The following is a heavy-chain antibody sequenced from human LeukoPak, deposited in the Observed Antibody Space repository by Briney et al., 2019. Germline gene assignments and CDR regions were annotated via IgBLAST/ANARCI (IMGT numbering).Heavy chain of an antibody. D-gene: IGHD2-21*02. J-gene: IGHJ4*02. CDR1: GFTFSSYA. CDR2: ISGSGGST. Sequence: GGSLRLSCAASGFTFSSYAMSWVRQAPGKGLEWVSAISGSGGSTYYADSVKGRFTISRDNSKNTLYLQMNSLRAEDTAVYYCASAYCGGDCYSYKFDYWGQGTLVTVSS. CDR3: ASAYCGGDCYSYKFDY. V-gene: IGHV3-23*01.